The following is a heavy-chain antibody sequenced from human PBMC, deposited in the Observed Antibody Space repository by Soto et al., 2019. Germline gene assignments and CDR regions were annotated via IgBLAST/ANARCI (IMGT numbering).Heavy chain of an antibody. CDR3: TRDASRDSSARGWFDP. CDR1: GFTFRSFT. CDR2: ISSNSAYI. D-gene: IGHD6-13*01. J-gene: IGHJ5*02. Sequence: GGSLRLSCAASGFTFRSFTMNCVLHAPGKGLEWVSTISSNSAYIYYTDALRGRFTISRDNAKNSLHLQMNSLRAEDTAVYYCTRDASRDSSARGWFDPWGPGTLVTVSS. V-gene: IGHV3-21*01.